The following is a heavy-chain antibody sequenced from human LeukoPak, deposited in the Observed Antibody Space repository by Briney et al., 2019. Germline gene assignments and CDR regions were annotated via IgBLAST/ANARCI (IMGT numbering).Heavy chain of an antibody. CDR3: VRGHSILGVEARFDP. D-gene: IGHD3-3*01. Sequence: PSQTLSLTCAVSGGSISSGGYSWSWIRQPPGKRLEWIGLIFHSGYTTYNPSLQTRVTMSIDTSKNEFSLTLTSVTTADTAVYYCVRGHSILGVEARFDPWGQGALVTVSS. CDR1: GGSISSGGYS. V-gene: IGHV4-30-2*01. CDR2: IFHSGYT. J-gene: IGHJ5*02.